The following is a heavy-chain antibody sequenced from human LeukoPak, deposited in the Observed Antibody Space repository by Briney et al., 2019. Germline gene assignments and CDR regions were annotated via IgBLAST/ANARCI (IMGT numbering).Heavy chain of an antibody. Sequence: GASVKVSCKASGYTFTSYYMHWVRQAPAQGLEGMGIINPSGGSTSCAQKFQGRVTMTRDTSTSTVYMELSSLRSEDTAVYYCARDSTTSIAAAGPSSVDYWGQGTLVTVSS. J-gene: IGHJ4*02. CDR3: ARDSTTSIAAAGPSSVDY. CDR1: GYTFTSYY. CDR2: INPSGGST. D-gene: IGHD6-13*01. V-gene: IGHV1-46*01.